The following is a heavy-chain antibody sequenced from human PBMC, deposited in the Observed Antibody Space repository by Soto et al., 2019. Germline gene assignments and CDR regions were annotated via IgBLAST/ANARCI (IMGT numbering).Heavy chain of an antibody. V-gene: IGHV3-21*01. CDR3: AREGSIGWRYFDY. CDR1: GFTFSTYN. Sequence: EVQLVESGGGLVKPGGSLRLSCAASGFTFSTYNMNWVRQAPGKGLEWVSFISTISDYIYYADSVEGRFTISRDNAKNSLYLQMNSLRAEDTAVYYCAREGSIGWRYFDYWGQGALVTVSS. D-gene: IGHD6-19*01. J-gene: IGHJ4*02. CDR2: ISTISDYI.